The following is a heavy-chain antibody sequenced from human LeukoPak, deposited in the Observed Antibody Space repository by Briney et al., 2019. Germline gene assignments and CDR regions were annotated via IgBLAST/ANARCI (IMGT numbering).Heavy chain of an antibody. CDR1: GGTFSSYA. Sequence: SVTVSCKASGGTFSSYAISWVRLPPGQGLEWMGRIIPILGIANYAQKFQGRVTITADKYTSTAYMELSSLRSEDTAVYYCAGYPAVDYWGQGTLVTVSS. V-gene: IGHV1-69*04. J-gene: IGHJ4*02. CDR2: IIPILGIA. CDR3: AGYPAVDY.